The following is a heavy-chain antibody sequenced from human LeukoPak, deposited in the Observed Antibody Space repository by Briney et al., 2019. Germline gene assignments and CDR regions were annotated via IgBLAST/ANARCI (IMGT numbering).Heavy chain of an antibody. D-gene: IGHD6-19*01. Sequence: ASVKVSCKASGYTFTGYYMHWVRQAPGQGLEWMGWINPNSGGTNYAQKFQGRVTMTRDTSISTAYMELSRLRSDDTAVYYCARGHSSGWYSAPRLYNWFDPWGQGTLVTVSS. J-gene: IGHJ5*02. V-gene: IGHV1-2*02. CDR1: GYTFTGYY. CDR2: INPNSGGT. CDR3: ARGHSSGWYSAPRLYNWFDP.